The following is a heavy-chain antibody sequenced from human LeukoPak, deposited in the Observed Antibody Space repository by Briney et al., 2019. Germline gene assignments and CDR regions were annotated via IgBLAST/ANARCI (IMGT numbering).Heavy chain of an antibody. V-gene: IGHV3-7*01. CDR1: GFTFSTYW. CDR2: IKQDGSEK. J-gene: IGHJ6*02. D-gene: IGHD4-17*01. Sequence: PGGSLRLSCAASGFTFSTYWMTWVRQAPGKGLEWVANIKQDGSEKYYVDSVRGRFTISRDNAKNSLYLQMNSLRAEDTAIYYCARVRTTGSYYGMDVWGQGTTVTVSS. CDR3: ARVRTTGSYYGMDV.